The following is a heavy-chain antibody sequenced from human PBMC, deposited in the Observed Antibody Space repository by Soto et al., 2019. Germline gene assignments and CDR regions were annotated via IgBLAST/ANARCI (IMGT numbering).Heavy chain of an antibody. CDR2: NSAYNGNT. CDR3: ARRQWLVGGYYYGMDV. Sequence: QVQLVQSGAEVKKPGASVKVSCKASGYTFTNYGISWVRQAPGQGLEWMGWNSAYNGNTNYAQKLQGRVTMTTDTXTXXAYMELRSLRSDDTAGYYCARRQWLVGGYYYGMDVWGQGTTVTVSS. CDR1: GYTFTNYG. D-gene: IGHD6-19*01. V-gene: IGHV1-18*01. J-gene: IGHJ6*02.